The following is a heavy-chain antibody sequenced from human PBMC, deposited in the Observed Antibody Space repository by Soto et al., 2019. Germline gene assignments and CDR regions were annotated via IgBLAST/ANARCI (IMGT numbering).Heavy chain of an antibody. Sequence: GGSLRLSCAASGFTFSSYAMSWVRQAPGKGLEWVSAISGSGGSTYYADSVKGRFTISRDNPKNTLYLQMNSLRAEDTAVYYCAKDGGGIQLWTYYYYGMDVWGQGTTVTVSS. J-gene: IGHJ6*02. CDR3: AKDGGGIQLWTYYYYGMDV. D-gene: IGHD5-18*01. V-gene: IGHV3-23*01. CDR1: GFTFSSYA. CDR2: ISGSGGST.